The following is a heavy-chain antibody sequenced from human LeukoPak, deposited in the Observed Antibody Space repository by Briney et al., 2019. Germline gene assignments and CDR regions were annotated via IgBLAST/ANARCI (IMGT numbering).Heavy chain of an antibody. D-gene: IGHD6-6*01. V-gene: IGHV3-30*02. CDR1: GFTFSSFG. Sequence: GSLRLSCAASGFTFSSFGMHWVRQAPGKGLEWVAFIRYDGSNKYYADSVKGRFTISRDNSKNTLYLQLNSLRAEDTAVYYCAKGGAHSSSRYYYYYMDVWGKGTTVTVSS. CDR3: AKGGAHSSSRYYYYYMDV. J-gene: IGHJ6*03. CDR2: IRYDGSNK.